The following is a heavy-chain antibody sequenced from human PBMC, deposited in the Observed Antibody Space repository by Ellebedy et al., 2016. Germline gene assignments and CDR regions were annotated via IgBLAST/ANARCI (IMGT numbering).Heavy chain of an antibody. CDR2: IYPGDSDT. J-gene: IGHJ5*02. CDR1: GYSFTSYW. D-gene: IGHD3-22*01. CDR3: VPYYYDSSGYYSGWFDP. V-gene: IGHV5-51*01. Sequence: GESLKISXKGSGYSFTSYWIDWVRQMPGKGLEWMGIIYPGDSDTRYSPSFQGQVTISADKSISTAYLQWSSLKASDTAMYYCVPYYYDSSGYYSGWFDPWGQGTLVTVSS.